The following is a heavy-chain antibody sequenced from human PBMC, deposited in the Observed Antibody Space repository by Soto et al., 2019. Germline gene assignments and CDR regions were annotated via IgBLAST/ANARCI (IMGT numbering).Heavy chain of an antibody. CDR3: ARANGDYMLGYYYYYGMDV. V-gene: IGHV4-59*11. CDR1: GGSISSHY. CDR2: IYYSGST. Sequence: SETLSLTCTVSGGSISSHYWSWIRQPPGKGLEWIGYIYYSGSTNYNPSLKSRVTISVDTSKNQFSLKLSSVTAADTAVYYCARANGDYMLGYYYYYGMDVWGQGTTVTVSS. J-gene: IGHJ6*02. D-gene: IGHD4-17*01.